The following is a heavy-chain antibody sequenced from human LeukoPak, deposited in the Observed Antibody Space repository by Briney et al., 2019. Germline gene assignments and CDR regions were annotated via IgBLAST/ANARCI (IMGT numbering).Heavy chain of an antibody. J-gene: IGHJ4*02. D-gene: IGHD2-2*01. CDR2: INSDGSST. V-gene: IGHV3-74*01. CDR1: GFTFSSYW. Sequence: PGGSLRLSCAASGFTFSSYWMHWVRQAPGKGLVWVSRINSDGSSTSYADSVKGRFTISRDNAKNTLYLQMNSLRAEDTAVYYCARLVYCSSTSCLDSDYWGQGTLVTVSS. CDR3: ARLVYCSSTSCLDSDY.